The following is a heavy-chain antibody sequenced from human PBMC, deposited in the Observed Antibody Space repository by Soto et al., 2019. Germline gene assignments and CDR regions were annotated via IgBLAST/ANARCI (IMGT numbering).Heavy chain of an antibody. CDR1: GFTFSSYA. CDR2: ISYDGSNK. V-gene: IGHV3-30-3*01. CDR3: ARVTVPIQLWSGYGMDV. J-gene: IGHJ6*02. Sequence: QVQLVESGGGVVQPGRSLRLSCAASGFTFSSYAMHWVRQAPGKGLEWVAVISYDGSNKYYADSVKGRFTISRDNSKNTLYLQMNSLRAEDTAVYYCARVTVPIQLWSGYGMDVWGQGTTVTVSS. D-gene: IGHD5-18*01.